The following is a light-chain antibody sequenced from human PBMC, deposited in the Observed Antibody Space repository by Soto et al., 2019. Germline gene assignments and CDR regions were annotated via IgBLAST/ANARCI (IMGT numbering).Light chain of an antibody. CDR3: QQRSTWPRA. V-gene: IGKV3-11*01. CDR1: QSVSTY. CDR2: DAS. Sequence: EIVLTQSPATLSLSPGERATLSCRASQSVSTYVVWYQQKPGQAPRLLIYDASKRATGIPDRFSGSGSGTDFTLSISSLEPEDFAVYSCQQRSTWPRAFGGGTKVEIK. J-gene: IGKJ4*01.